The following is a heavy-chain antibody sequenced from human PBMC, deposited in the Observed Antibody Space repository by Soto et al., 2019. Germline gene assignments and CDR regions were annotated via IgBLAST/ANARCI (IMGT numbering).Heavy chain of an antibody. CDR2: IRSTVHGATT. D-gene: IGHD6-19*01. V-gene: IGHV3-49*04. J-gene: IGHJ6*02. CDR1: GFTFGAYT. CDR3: ARLKEWLIRRFRYHGFDV. Sequence: SGGSLRLSCAASGFTFGAYTLAWVRQAPGKGLEWVASIRSTVHGATTDYAASVRDRFIISRDDSKSVAYLQMNSLRTEDTAVFFCARLKEWLIRRFRYHGFDVWGQGTTVTVSS.